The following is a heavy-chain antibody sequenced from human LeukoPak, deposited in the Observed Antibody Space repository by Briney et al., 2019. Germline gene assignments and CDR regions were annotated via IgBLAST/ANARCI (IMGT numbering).Heavy chain of an antibody. D-gene: IGHD4-17*01. V-gene: IGHV1-2*02. CDR1: GYTFTGYY. J-gene: IGHJ4*02. CDR2: INPNSGGT. Sequence: GASVRVSCKASGYTFTGYYMHWVRQAPGQGLEWMGWINPNSGGTNYAQKFQGRVTMTRDTSISTAYMELSRLRSDDTAVYYCARSSVTTVTTSDYWGQGTLVTVSS. CDR3: ARSSVTTVTTSDY.